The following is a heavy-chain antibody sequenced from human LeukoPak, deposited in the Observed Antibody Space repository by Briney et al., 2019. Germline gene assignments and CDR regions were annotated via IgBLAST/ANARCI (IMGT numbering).Heavy chain of an antibody. CDR3: ARGVYIAAAQYGY. Sequence: SETLSLTCTVSGGSISNYYWSWIRQPPGKGLEWIGYIYCSGTTNYNPSLESRVTISVDTSKNQFSLKLNSVTAADTAVYYCARGVYIAAAQYGYWGQGTLVTVSS. D-gene: IGHD6-13*01. CDR2: IYCSGTT. V-gene: IGHV4-59*01. J-gene: IGHJ4*02. CDR1: GGSISNYY.